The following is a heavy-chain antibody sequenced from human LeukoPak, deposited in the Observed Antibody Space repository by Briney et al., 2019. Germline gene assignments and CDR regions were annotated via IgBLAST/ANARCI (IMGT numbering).Heavy chain of an antibody. D-gene: IGHD6-19*01. V-gene: IGHV3-21*01. J-gene: IGHJ1*01. CDR1: GFTFSTFS. CDR2: ISRRSDSI. CDR3: ARGTVAGTIQH. Sequence: PGGSLRLSCAASGFTFSTFSMNWLRQAPGKGLEWVSCISRRSDSIYYADSVKGRFTISRDNAKNTLYLQMSRLSVEDMGVYFCARGTVAGTIQHWGQGTLVSVSS.